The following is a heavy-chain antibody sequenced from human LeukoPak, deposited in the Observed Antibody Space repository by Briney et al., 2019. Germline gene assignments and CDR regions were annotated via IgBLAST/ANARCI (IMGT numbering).Heavy chain of an antibody. Sequence: SETLSLTCAVDGGSFSGYYWSWIRQPPGKGLEWIGEINHSGSTNYNPSLKSRVTISVDTSKNQFSLKLSSVTAADTAVYYCARGPVYYYGSGSYSRGLYYFDYWGQGTLVTVSS. J-gene: IGHJ4*02. V-gene: IGHV4-34*01. D-gene: IGHD3-10*01. CDR2: INHSGST. CDR3: ARGPVYYYGSGSYSRGLYYFDY. CDR1: GGSFSGYY.